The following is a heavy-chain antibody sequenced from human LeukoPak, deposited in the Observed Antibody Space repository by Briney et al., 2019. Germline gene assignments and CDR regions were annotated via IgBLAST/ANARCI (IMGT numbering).Heavy chain of an antibody. CDR3: ARQAGPYCTGTSCYLDY. D-gene: IGHD2-2*01. CDR1: GGSISSYY. Sequence: KPSAPLSLTCTVSGGSISSYYWSWIRQPPGKGLEWIGYIYYSGSTNYNPSLKSRVTISVDTSKTQFSLRLSSVTAADTAVYYCARQAGPYCTGTSCYLDYWGQGTLVTVSS. V-gene: IGHV4-59*08. J-gene: IGHJ4*02. CDR2: IYYSGST.